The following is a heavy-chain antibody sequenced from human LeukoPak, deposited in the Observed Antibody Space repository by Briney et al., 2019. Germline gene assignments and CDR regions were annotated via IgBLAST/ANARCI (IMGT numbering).Heavy chain of an antibody. CDR2: MTNTISDI. J-gene: IGHJ4*02. Sequence: GGSLRLSCAASGFSFTTYRMNWVRQAPGKGLEWVSSMTNTISDIHYADSMKGRFTISRDNAKSSLYLQMNSLRVEDTAVYYCARGDGYFTYWGQGTLVTVSS. CDR1: GFSFTTYR. CDR3: ARGDGYFTY. V-gene: IGHV3-21*06.